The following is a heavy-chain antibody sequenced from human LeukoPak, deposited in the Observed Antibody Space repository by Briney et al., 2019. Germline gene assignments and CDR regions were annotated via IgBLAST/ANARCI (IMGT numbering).Heavy chain of an antibody. CDR2: INPSCGST. CDR3: ARGVTGTTSRFDP. Sequence: ASVTVSCKASGYTFTSYYMHWVRQAPGQGLEWMGIINPSCGSTSYAQKFQGRVTMTRDTSTSTVYMELSSLRSEDTAVYYCARGVTGTTSRFDPWGQGTLVSVS. D-gene: IGHD1-7*01. V-gene: IGHV1-46*01. CDR1: GYTFTSYY. J-gene: IGHJ5*02.